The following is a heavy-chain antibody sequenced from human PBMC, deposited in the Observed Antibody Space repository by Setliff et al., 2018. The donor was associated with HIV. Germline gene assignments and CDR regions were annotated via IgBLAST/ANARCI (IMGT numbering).Heavy chain of an antibody. CDR3: AREPKGGDDRALDY. Sequence: SETLSLTCTVSGGSISGYFWSWIRQPAGKGLEWIGRTFTSGITSYSPSLKSRVTMSVDTSKNQFSLNLTSVTAADTAVYYCAREPKGGDDRALDYWGQGTLVTVSS. J-gene: IGHJ4*02. D-gene: IGHD3-16*01. CDR2: TFTSGIT. V-gene: IGHV4-4*07. CDR1: GGSISGYF.